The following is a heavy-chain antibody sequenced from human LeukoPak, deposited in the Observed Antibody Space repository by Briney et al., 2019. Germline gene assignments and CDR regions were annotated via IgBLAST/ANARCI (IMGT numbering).Heavy chain of an antibody. CDR1: GGSFSGYY. Sequence: PSENLSLTCAVYGGSFSGYYWSWLRQPPGKGLEWIGEINHIGSTNYNPSLKSRVTISVDKTKNQFSLKLSSVTAADTAVYYCARLSQSGGHYYGMDVWGQGTTVTVSS. J-gene: IGHJ6*02. CDR2: INHIGST. V-gene: IGHV4-34*01. D-gene: IGHD3-10*01. CDR3: ARLSQSGGHYYGMDV.